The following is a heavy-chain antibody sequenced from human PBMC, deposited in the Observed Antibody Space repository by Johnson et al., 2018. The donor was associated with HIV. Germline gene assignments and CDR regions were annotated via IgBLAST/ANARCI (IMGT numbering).Heavy chain of an antibody. CDR1: GFTVSSNY. CDR2: IYSGGST. V-gene: IGHV3-66*02. J-gene: IGHJ3*01. D-gene: IGHD1-26*01. CDR3: AKNNEVWGLLPVDAFDV. Sequence: VQLVESGGGLVQPGGSLRLSCAASGFTVSSNYMSWVRQAPGKGLEWVSVIYSGGSTYYADSVKGRFTISRDNSKNTVYLQVISLSHEDTAVYYCAKNNEVWGLLPVDAFDVWGQGTSITVSS.